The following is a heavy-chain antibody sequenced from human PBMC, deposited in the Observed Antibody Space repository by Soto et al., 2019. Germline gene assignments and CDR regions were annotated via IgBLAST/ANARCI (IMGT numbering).Heavy chain of an antibody. D-gene: IGHD2-21*01. J-gene: IGHJ3*02. V-gene: IGHV4-59*01. Sequence: SETLSLTCTVSGGSICSYYWSWIRQPPGKGLEWIGYIYYSGSTNHNPSLKSRVTISVDTSKNQFSLKLSSVTAADTAVYYCARDPGILWLGAFDIWGQGTMVTVSS. CDR1: GGSICSYY. CDR3: ARDPGILWLGAFDI. CDR2: IYYSGST.